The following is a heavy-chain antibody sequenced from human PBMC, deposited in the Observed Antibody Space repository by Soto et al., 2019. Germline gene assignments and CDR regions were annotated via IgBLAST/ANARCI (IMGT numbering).Heavy chain of an antibody. V-gene: IGHV1-46*01. Sequence: QVQLVQSGAEVKKPGASVKLSCNASEYTFTNYYIHWVRQAPGQGLEWMGIINPTSGGTTYAEKLPGRIIMNRDTSTRRVYMELSSLSYEDSAVEYCAMREGGDAANDNWCYYGVDVWGQGTPVTVSS. J-gene: IGHJ6*02. D-gene: IGHD1-1*01. CDR1: EYTFTNYY. CDR3: AMREGGDAANDNWCYYGVDV. CDR2: INPTSGGT.